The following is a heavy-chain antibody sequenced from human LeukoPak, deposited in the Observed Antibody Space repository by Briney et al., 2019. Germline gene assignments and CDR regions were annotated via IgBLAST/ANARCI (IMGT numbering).Heavy chain of an antibody. Sequence: QPGGSLRLSCAASGFTFRSYEMNWVRQAPGKGLEWVSYISSSGSTIYYADSVKGRFTISRDNAKNSLYLQMNSLRAEDTAVYYCAREVRGVIIGWGQGTLVTVSS. J-gene: IGHJ4*02. V-gene: IGHV3-48*03. CDR3: AREVRGVIIG. CDR2: ISSSGSTI. D-gene: IGHD3-10*01. CDR1: GFTFRSYE.